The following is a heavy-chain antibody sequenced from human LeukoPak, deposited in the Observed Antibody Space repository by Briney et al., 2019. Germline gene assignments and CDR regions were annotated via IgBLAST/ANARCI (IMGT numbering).Heavy chain of an antibody. CDR3: AKDLSPLVWFVSGSDAFDI. CDR1: GFTFSSYW. V-gene: IGHV3-74*01. CDR2: INSDGSST. Sequence: GGSLRLSCAASGFTFSSYWMHWVRQAPGKGLVWVSRINSDGSSTSYADSVKGRFTISRDNAKNTLYLQMNSLRAEDTAVYYCAKDLSPLVWFVSGSDAFDIWGQGTMVTVSS. J-gene: IGHJ3*02. D-gene: IGHD3-10*01.